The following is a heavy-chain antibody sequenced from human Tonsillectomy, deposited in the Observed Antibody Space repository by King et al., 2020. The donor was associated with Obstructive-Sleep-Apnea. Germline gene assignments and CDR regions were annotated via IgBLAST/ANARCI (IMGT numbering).Heavy chain of an antibody. V-gene: IGHV5-51*01. D-gene: IGHD3-16*01. CDR3: VRHKRDGGDGVEV. CDR2: IYPRDSDT. J-gene: IGHJ6*02. Sequence: VQLVESGAEVRKPGESLRISCKASGYTFPNYWIGWVRQLPGKGLEWMAIIYPRDSDTRNSPSFQGQVTGPVDKSISTAYLQWSSLKASDTAIYYCVRHKRDGGDGVEVWGQGTTVTVSS. CDR1: GYTFPNYW.